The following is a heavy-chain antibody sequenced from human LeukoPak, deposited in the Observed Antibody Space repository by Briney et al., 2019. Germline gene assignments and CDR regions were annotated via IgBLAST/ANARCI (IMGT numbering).Heavy chain of an antibody. J-gene: IGHJ4*02. Sequence: GGSLRLSCAASGFTFSSYSMNWVRQAPGKGLEWVSSISSSSSNIYYADSVKGRFTISRDNAKNSLYLQMNSLRAEDTAIYYCAKRSSTSSGYFDFWGRGTLVTVSS. CDR3: AKRSSTSSGYFDF. CDR2: ISSSSSNI. D-gene: IGHD3-22*01. CDR1: GFTFSSYS. V-gene: IGHV3-21*04.